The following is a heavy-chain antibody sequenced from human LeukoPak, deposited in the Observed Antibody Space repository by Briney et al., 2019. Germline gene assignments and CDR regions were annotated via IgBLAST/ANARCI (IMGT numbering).Heavy chain of an antibody. J-gene: IGHJ4*02. Sequence: PSETLSLTCTVSGGSVSSSSYYWGWIRQPPGKGLEWIGSIYYSGSTYYNPSLKSRVTISVDTSKNHFSLKLSSVTAADTAVYYCARLAVTFDSWGQGTLVTVSP. D-gene: IGHD4-17*01. CDR2: IYYSGST. CDR1: GGSVSSSSYY. V-gene: IGHV4-39*02. CDR3: ARLAVTFDS.